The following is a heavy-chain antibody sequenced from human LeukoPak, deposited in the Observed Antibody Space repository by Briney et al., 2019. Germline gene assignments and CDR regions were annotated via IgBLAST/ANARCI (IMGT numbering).Heavy chain of an antibody. CDR3: AKDSSYYDSSGMRYFDY. Sequence: SETLSLTCAVYGGSFSGYYWSWIRQPPGKGLEWIGEINHSGSTNYNPSLKSRVTISVDTSKNQFSLKLSSVTAADTAVYYCAKDSSYYDSSGMRYFDYWGQGTLVTVSS. D-gene: IGHD3-22*01. CDR2: INHSGST. CDR1: GGSFSGYY. V-gene: IGHV4-34*01. J-gene: IGHJ4*02.